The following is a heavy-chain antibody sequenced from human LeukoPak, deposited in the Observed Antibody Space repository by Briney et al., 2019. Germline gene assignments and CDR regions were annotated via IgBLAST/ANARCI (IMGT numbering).Heavy chain of an antibody. CDR1: GFSFSDFF. V-gene: IGHV3-11*01. CDR3: ARVTNHYGSGAYYRPIDY. Sequence: GGSLRLSCAASGFSFSDFFFSWIRQAPGKGLEWVSYISTSGTTIYYADSVKGRFTISRDNAKNSLYLQMNSLRAEDTAVYYCARVTNHYGSGAYYRPIDYWGQGTLVTVTS. J-gene: IGHJ4*02. D-gene: IGHD3-22*01. CDR2: ISTSGTTI.